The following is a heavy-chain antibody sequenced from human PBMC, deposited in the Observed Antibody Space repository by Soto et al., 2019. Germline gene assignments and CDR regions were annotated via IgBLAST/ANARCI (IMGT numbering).Heavy chain of an antibody. V-gene: IGHV3-15*01. CDR3: TAYTYGRSTD. CDR2: IKRKTDGGTT. J-gene: IGHJ4*02. D-gene: IGHD4-17*01. Sequence: EVQLVESGGGLVKPGGSLRLSCAASGFSISNAWMTWVRQAPGKGLEWVGRIKRKTDGGTTEYAAPVKGRFTISRDDSKNTLYLQMNSLKPEDTAVYYCTAYTYGRSTDWGQGTLVTVSS. CDR1: GFSISNAW.